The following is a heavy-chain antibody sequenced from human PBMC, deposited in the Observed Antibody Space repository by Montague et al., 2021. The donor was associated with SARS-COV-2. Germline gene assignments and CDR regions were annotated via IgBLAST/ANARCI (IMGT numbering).Heavy chain of an antibody. CDR3: ARGRQHSNMIVVVMTGGEYYFDY. Sequence: SETLSLTCAVYGGSFSDYFWTWIRQPPGKGLEWIGEINHRGTSNYNPSLKSRVSISVDTSKHQFSLYLGSVTAADTAVYYCARGRQHSNMIVVVMTGGEYYFDYWGQGTLVTVSS. D-gene: IGHD3-22*01. CDR2: INHRGTS. J-gene: IGHJ4*02. V-gene: IGHV4-34*01. CDR1: GGSFSDYF.